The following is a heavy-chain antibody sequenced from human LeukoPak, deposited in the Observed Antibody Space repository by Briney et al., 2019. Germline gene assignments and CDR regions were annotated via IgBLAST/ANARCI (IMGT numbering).Heavy chain of an antibody. V-gene: IGHV3-21*01. J-gene: IGHJ6*04. CDR3: ARDGPSDVGDSVDV. CDR1: GFSFSDFT. Sequence: PGGSLRLSCAASGFSFSDFTMTWVRQAPGKGLEWVSSITTSSTYIYFADSLKGRFTISRDNAKNSLYLQMNSLRAEDTAVYYCARDGPSDVGDSVDVWGKGTTVIISS. CDR2: ITTSSTYI.